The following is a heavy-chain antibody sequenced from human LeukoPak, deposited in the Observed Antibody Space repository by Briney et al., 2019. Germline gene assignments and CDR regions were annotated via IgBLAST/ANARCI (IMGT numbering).Heavy chain of an antibody. CDR1: GYTFTSYD. Sequence: ASVKVSCKASGYTFTSYDINWVRQATGQGLEWMGWMNPNSGNTGYAQKFQGRVTMTRDMSTSTDYMELSSLRSEDTAIYYCARDNSVGDNAWWFDPWGQETLVTISS. D-gene: IGHD1-26*01. V-gene: IGHV1-8*01. CDR2: MNPNSGNT. CDR3: ARDNSVGDNAWWFDP. J-gene: IGHJ5*02.